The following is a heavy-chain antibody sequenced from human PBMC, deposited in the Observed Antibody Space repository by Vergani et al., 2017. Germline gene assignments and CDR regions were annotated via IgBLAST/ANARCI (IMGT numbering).Heavy chain of an antibody. V-gene: IGHV4-61*02. Sequence: QVQLQESGPGLLKPSQTLSLTCTVSGASVSRGTYYWTWIRQPAGKKLEWIVRMYTSGHTIYNPSLESRVTMSVDKSKNQFSLQLSSVTAADTAVDYCARASHCINCYSEGTNVPGYYYMDVWGKGTMVTVSS. J-gene: IGHJ6*03. CDR3: ARASHCINCYSEGTNVPGYYYMDV. CDR2: MYTSGHT. CDR1: GASVSRGTYY. D-gene: IGHD2-21*01.